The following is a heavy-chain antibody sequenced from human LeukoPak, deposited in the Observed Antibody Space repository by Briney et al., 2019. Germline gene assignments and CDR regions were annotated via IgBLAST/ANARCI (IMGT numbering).Heavy chain of an antibody. J-gene: IGHJ4*02. D-gene: IGHD3-3*01. Sequence: SETLSLTCTVSGGSISSYYWSWIRQPPGKGLEWIGYIYYSGSTNYNPSLKSRVTISVDTSKNQFSLKLSSVTAADTAVYYCARGFINFWSGYHDYWGQGTLVTVSS. CDR2: IYYSGST. CDR1: GGSISSYY. V-gene: IGHV4-59*12. CDR3: ARGFINFWSGYHDY.